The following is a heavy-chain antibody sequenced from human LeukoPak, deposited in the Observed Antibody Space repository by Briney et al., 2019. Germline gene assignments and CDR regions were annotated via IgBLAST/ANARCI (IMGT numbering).Heavy chain of an antibody. J-gene: IGHJ4*02. CDR2: FHYSGSS. CDR3: ARHPSVAGPFDY. V-gene: IGHV4-39*01. Sequence: SETLSLTCSVSGGSVSSRDYYWGWIRQPPGEGLEWIGSFHYSGSSYHNPSLKSRVTMSVDTSKNQFSLNLNSVTAADTAVYYCARHPSVAGPFDYWGQGTLVIVSS. CDR1: GGSVSSRDYY. D-gene: IGHD6-19*01.